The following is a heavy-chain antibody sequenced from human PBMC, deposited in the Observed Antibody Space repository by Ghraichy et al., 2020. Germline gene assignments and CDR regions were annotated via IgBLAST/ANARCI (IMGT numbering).Heavy chain of an antibody. CDR3: ARERVEQSSWFDP. V-gene: IGHV3-21*01. J-gene: IGHJ5*02. Sequence: GGSLRLSCAASGFTFSSYSMNWVRQAPGKGLEWVSSISSSSSYIYYTDSVKGRFTISRDNAKNSLYLQMNSLRAEDTAVYYCARERVEQSSWFDPWGQGTLVTVSS. CDR1: GFTFSSYS. CDR2: ISSSSSYI. D-gene: IGHD6-19*01.